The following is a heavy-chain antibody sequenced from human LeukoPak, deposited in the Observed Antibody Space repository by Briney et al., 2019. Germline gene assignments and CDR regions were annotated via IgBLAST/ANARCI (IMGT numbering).Heavy chain of an antibody. CDR1: GFTFSSYW. CDR3: AKGDWQQLDD. D-gene: IGHD6-13*01. V-gene: IGHV3-74*01. Sequence: GGSLRLSCAASGFTFSSYWMHWVRQAPGKGLVWVSRINGDGNSINYADSVRGRFTISRDNAKNTLYLQMNSLRAEDTAVYYCAKGDWQQLDDWGQGTLVTVSS. J-gene: IGHJ4*02. CDR2: INGDGNSI.